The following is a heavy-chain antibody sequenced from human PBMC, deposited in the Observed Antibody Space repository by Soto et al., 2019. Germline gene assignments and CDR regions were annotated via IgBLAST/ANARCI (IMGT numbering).Heavy chain of an antibody. J-gene: IGHJ6*02. D-gene: IGHD6-6*01. Sequence: SVKVSCKASGYTFTGYYMHWVRQAPGQGLEWMGGIIPNFGSTNYAQKFQGRVTITADESTSTAYMELSSLRSEDTAVYYCARRAVISSSSKNYYYYYGMDVWGQGTTVTVSS. CDR3: ARRAVISSSSKNYYYYYGMDV. CDR1: GYTFTGYY. V-gene: IGHV1-69*13. CDR2: IIPNFGST.